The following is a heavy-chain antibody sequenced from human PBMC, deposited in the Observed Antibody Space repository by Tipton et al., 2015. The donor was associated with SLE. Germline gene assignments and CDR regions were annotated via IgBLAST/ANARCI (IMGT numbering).Heavy chain of an antibody. J-gene: IGHJ4*02. V-gene: IGHV4-39*07. Sequence: TLSLTCTVSGGSISSSSYYWGWIRQPPGKGLEWIGRIYTSGSTNYNPSLKSRVTMSVDTSKNQFSLKLSSVTAADTAVYYCAVWQQLAAYWGQGTLVTVSS. CDR1: GGSISSSSYY. CDR3: AVWQQLAAY. D-gene: IGHD6-13*01. CDR2: IYTSGST.